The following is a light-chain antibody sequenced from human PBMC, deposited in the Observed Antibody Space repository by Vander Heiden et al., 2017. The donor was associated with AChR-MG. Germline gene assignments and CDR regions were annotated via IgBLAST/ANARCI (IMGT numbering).Light chain of an antibody. V-gene: IGLV3-21*02. CDR3: QVWDSDGDHPV. CDR1: RIVHMS. CDR2: DDK. Sequence: SYVLTQTSSVSVAPGQTASITCGGKRIVHMSVHWYRQRPGQAPMLVLFDDKDRPSGIPERFSGSNTGNTATLTISRVEPGDEADYFCQVWDSDGDHPVFGGGTQLTVL. J-gene: IGLJ3*02.